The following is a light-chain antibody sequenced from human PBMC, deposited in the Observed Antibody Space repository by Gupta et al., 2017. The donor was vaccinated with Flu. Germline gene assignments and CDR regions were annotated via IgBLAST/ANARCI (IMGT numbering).Light chain of an antibody. Sequence: SYALTQPPSVSVSPGPTAWITCPGDALPRKYVYWYQQKSGQAPLLVIYEDNARPSDIPDRFSGSSSGTIATLTITGAQAEDEADYFCCSTDISWDSSVFGGGTKLTVL. V-gene: IGLV3-10*01. CDR1: ALPRKY. CDR2: EDN. J-gene: IGLJ3*02. CDR3: CSTDISWDSSV.